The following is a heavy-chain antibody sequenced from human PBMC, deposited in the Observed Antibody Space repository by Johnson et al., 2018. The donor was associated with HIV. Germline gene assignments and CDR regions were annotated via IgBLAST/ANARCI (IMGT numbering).Heavy chain of an antibody. V-gene: IGHV3-30-3*01. D-gene: IGHD6-6*01. Sequence: QVQLVESGGGVVQPGRSLRLSCAASGFTFSSYAMHWVRQAPGKGLEWVAGILYDGSNKYYADSVKGRFTISRDNSKNTLYLQMNSLRVEDTAVYYCARDPGALSSSIWGQGTMVTVSS. CDR1: GFTFSSYA. J-gene: IGHJ3*02. CDR3: ARDPGALSSSI. CDR2: ILYDGSNK.